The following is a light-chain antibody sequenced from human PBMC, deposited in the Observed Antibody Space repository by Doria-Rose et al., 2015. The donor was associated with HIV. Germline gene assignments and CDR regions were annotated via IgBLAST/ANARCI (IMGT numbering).Light chain of an antibody. CDR2: DGS. CDR3: HQYGTSWT. Sequence: TQSPGTLSLSPGERATLSCSASQSFSSNYLAWYQQKPGQAPRLLIYDGSTRATGIPDRFSASGSGTDFTLTINRLEPEDFALYYCHQYGTSWTFGQGTKVEI. J-gene: IGKJ1*01. V-gene: IGKV3-20*01. CDR1: QSFSSNY.